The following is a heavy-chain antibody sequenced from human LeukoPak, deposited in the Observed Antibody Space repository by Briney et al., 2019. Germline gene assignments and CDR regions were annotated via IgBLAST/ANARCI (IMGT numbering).Heavy chain of an antibody. Sequence: GGSLRLSCAASGFTFSSYAMHWVRQAPGKGLEWVAVISYDGSNKYYADSVKGRFTISRDNSKNTLYLQMNSLRAEDTAVYCCARDAYDSSGYYSYWGQGTLVTVSS. D-gene: IGHD3-22*01. J-gene: IGHJ4*02. CDR2: ISYDGSNK. CDR3: ARDAYDSSGYYSY. CDR1: GFTFSSYA. V-gene: IGHV3-30-3*01.